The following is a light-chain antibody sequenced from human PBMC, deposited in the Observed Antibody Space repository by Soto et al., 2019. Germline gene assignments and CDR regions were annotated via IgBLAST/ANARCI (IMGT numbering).Light chain of an antibody. V-gene: IGLV2-23*01. CDR1: SSDVGNYNL. CDR2: EDN. CDR3: SSYAGSTSWV. J-gene: IGLJ3*02. Sequence: QSALTQPASVSGSPGQSITISCTGTSSDVGNYNLVSWYQQHPGKAPKLMLYEDNKRPTGVSNRFSGSKSGNTASLTISGLQAEDEAAYYCSSYAGSTSWVFGGGTKVTVL.